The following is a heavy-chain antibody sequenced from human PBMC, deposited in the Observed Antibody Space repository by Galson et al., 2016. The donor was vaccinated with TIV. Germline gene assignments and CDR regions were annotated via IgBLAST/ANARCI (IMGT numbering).Heavy chain of an antibody. CDR1: GLTFSDYT. Sequence: SLRLSCAASGLTFSDYTMTWVRQAPGKGPEWVSSVSPGSSYIYYADSVKGRFTVPRDNAKNSLFLQMNSLRAEDTAMYYCASSSSYHHLVNWFDPWGQGTLLTVSS. V-gene: IGHV3-21*01. CDR3: ASSSSYHHLVNWFDP. CDR2: VSPGSSYI. J-gene: IGHJ5*02. D-gene: IGHD3-16*02.